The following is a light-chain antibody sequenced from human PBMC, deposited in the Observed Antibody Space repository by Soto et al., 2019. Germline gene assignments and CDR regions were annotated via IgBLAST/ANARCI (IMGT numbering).Light chain of an antibody. V-gene: IGLV1-40*01. J-gene: IGLJ3*02. CDR2: GNN. CDR3: QSYDSRLSIWV. CDR1: PSNLGAGYA. Sequence: QSVLTQPPSVSGAPGQRVIISCPGSPSNLGAGYAVHWYRRLPGTAPNLLISGNNNRPSGVPDRFSGSKSGTSPALAIAGLQAEDEADYYCQSYDSRLSIWVFGGGTKLTVL.